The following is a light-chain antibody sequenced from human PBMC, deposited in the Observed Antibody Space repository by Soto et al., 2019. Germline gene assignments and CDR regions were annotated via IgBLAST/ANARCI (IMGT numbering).Light chain of an antibody. J-gene: IGKJ1*01. Sequence: DIQMTQSPSTLSASVGDRVTVTCRASQSINTWLAWYQQKPGKAPKLLIYAASSLQSGVPSRFTGRGSGTEFTLTISSLQPDDFATYYCQQYNSYSGTFGQGTKVDIK. CDR1: QSINTW. CDR2: AAS. CDR3: QQYNSYSGT. V-gene: IGKV1-5*01.